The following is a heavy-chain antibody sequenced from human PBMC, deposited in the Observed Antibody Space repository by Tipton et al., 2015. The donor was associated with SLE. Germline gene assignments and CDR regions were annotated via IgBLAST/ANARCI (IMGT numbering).Heavy chain of an antibody. CDR1: GLTFSSYC. D-gene: IGHD3-3*01. CDR3: AKNPPITLFGAGKNYLYYLDV. CDR2: IWYDGSNK. V-gene: IGHV3-33*03. Sequence: SLRLSCAASGLTFSSYCMHWVRQAPGKGLEWVAVIWYDGSNKYYADSVKGRFTISRDKSKNTFDLQMDSLRPEDTAGYYCAKNPPITLFGAGKNYLYYLDVWGKGTTVNVSS. J-gene: IGHJ6*03.